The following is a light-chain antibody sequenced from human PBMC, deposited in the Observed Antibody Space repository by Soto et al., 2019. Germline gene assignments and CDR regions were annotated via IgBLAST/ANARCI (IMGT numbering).Light chain of an antibody. Sequence: EIVLTQSQGTLSLSPGERATLSCRTSQSVRSNYLAWYQEKLGQAARLLMYGASKRATGIPDRFSGSGSGTDFILTISRLEPEDFAVYYCRQYGTSLGFPVGGGTKVDIK. CDR2: GAS. CDR3: RQYGTSLGFP. V-gene: IGKV3-20*01. CDR1: QSVRSNY. J-gene: IGKJ4*01.